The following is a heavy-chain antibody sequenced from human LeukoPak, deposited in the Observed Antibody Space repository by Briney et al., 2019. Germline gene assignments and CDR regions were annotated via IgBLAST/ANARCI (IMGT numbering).Heavy chain of an antibody. V-gene: IGHV3-30-3*01. D-gene: IGHD3-10*01. CDR1: RFTFSSYA. CDR2: ISYDGSNK. J-gene: IGHJ6*02. Sequence: RRCLRLSCAPSRFTFSSYALHWVRQAPGTGLEWVSVISYDGSNKHYADSVKGRCTISRDNSENTLYLQMSSLRAEDTAVYYCARVNQQYYYGSGIYRFYYYGMDVWGRGTTVTVSS. CDR3: ARVNQQYYYGSGIYRFYYYGMDV.